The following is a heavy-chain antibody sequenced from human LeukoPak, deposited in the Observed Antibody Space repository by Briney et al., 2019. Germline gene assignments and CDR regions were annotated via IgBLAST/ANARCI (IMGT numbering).Heavy chain of an antibody. D-gene: IGHD7-27*01. CDR3: ARDRGELGDEGWFDP. CDR2: SNPNSGGT. Sequence: ASVTVSXKASGYTFTGYYMHWMRQPPGQGLEWIGRSNPNSGGTNYAQKFQGRLTMTMHTPFNTAYMELSRMRSDDTAVYYCARDRGELGDEGWFDPWGQGTLVTVSS. J-gene: IGHJ5*02. CDR1: GYTFTGYY. V-gene: IGHV1-2*06.